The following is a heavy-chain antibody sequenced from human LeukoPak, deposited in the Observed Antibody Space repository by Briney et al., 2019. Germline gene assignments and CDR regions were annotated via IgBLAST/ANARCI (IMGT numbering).Heavy chain of an antibody. V-gene: IGHV3-23*01. CDR3: AKDLSVWRQWPSRSFDY. Sequence: TGGSLRLSWAASGFTFSSYAMSWVHQAPGKGLEWVSAISGSGGSTYYADSVKGRFTISRDNSKNTLYLQMNSLRAEDTAVYYCAKDLSVWRQWPSRSFDYWGQGTLVTVSS. CDR1: GFTFSSYA. J-gene: IGHJ4*02. CDR2: ISGSGGST. D-gene: IGHD6-19*01.